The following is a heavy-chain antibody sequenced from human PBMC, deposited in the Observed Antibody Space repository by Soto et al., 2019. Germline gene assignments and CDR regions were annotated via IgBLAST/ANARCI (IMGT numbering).Heavy chain of an antibody. J-gene: IGHJ4*02. V-gene: IGHV1-18*01. CDR1: GYTFTSYG. D-gene: IGHD2-15*01. CDR2: ISAYNGNT. Sequence: QVQLVQSGAEVKKPGASVKVSCKASGYTFTSYGISWVRQAPGQGLEWMGWISAYNGNTNYAQKLQGRVTMTTDTSTSTAYMELRSLRTDDTAVYYCSRDMDYGYCSCGRLFPSVTYFDYWGQGTLVTVSS. CDR3: SRDMDYGYCSCGRLFPSVTYFDY.